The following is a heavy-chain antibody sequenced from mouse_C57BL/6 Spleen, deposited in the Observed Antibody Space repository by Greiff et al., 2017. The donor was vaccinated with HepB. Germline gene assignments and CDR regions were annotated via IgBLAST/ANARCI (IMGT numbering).Heavy chain of an antibody. CDR3: ARERNDGYYGAMDY. V-gene: IGHV2-2*01. Sequence: VQRVESGPGLVQPSQSLSITCTVSGFSLTSYGVHWVRQSPGKGLEWLGVIWSGGSTDYNAAFISRLSISKDNSKSQVFFKMNSLQADDTAIYYCARERNDGYYGAMDYWGQGTSVTVSS. D-gene: IGHD2-3*01. CDR2: IWSGGST. J-gene: IGHJ4*01. CDR1: GFSLTSYG.